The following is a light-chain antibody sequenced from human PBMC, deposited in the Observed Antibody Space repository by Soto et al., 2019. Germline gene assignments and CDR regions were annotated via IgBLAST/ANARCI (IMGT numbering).Light chain of an antibody. CDR1: PSVTNY. CDR2: GAF. CDR3: QHYYSIPWT. Sequence: IVLTQSPATLSLSPGERATLSCRASPSVTNYLAWYQQRPGQAPRLLIFGAFNRATGIPARFSGSGSGTDFTLTISSLQAEDVAAYYCQHYYSIPWTFGQGTRVEIK. J-gene: IGKJ1*01. V-gene: IGKV3-11*01.